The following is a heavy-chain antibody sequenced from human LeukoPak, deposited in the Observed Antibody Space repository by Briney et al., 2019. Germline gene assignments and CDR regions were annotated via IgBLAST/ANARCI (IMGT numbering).Heavy chain of an antibody. Sequence: ASVKVSCKASGYTFTGYYMHWGRQAPGQGLESMGWINPNSAGTNYAQKFQCSFTMTRDTSISTAYMELSRLRSDDTAVYYCARGGDIVVVPAARSWFDPWGQGTLVTVSS. V-gene: IGHV1-2*02. D-gene: IGHD2-2*01. CDR2: INPNSAGT. CDR3: ARGGDIVVVPAARSWFDP. CDR1: GYTFTGYY. J-gene: IGHJ5*02.